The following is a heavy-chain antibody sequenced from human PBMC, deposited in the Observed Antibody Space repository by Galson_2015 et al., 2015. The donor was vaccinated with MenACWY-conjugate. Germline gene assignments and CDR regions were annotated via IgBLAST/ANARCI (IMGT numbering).Heavy chain of an antibody. CDR1: GFTFSRCD. J-gene: IGHJ3*01. CDR3: ARGGRWCGEPGPADALDL. Sequence: SLRLCCAASGFTFSRCDMHWVRQVAGKGLEWVSAIGTTDDTYYPASVKGRFTISREDAKNSLYLQINRLSAGDTAVYYCARGGRWCGEPGPADALDLWGRGTMVTVSS. V-gene: IGHV3-13*04. D-gene: IGHD3-10*01. CDR2: IGTTDDT.